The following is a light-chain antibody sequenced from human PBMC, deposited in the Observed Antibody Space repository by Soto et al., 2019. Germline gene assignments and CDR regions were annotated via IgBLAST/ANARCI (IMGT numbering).Light chain of an antibody. V-gene: IGKV1-9*01. CDR3: QQLNSYPLT. CDR2: GAS. Sequence: DIQLTQSPSFLSASVGGRVTITCRASQAISSHFAWYQQKPGKAPNLLIYGASTLQSGVPSRFSGSGSGTQFTLPISSLQPEDCANYYCQQLNSYPLTFGRGTTVDIK. J-gene: IGKJ3*01. CDR1: QAISSH.